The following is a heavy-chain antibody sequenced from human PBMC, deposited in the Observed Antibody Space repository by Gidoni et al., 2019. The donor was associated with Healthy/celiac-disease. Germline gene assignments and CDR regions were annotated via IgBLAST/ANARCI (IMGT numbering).Heavy chain of an antibody. J-gene: IGHJ4*02. V-gene: IGHV4-39*01. CDR1: GGSISSSSYY. CDR2: IYYSGST. CDR3: ARMGMNSFDY. D-gene: IGHD6-13*01. Sequence: GGSISSSSYYWGWIRQPPGKGLEWIGSIYYSGSTYYNPSLKSRVTISVDTSKNQFSLKLSSVTAADTAVYYCARMGMNSFDYWGQGTLVTVSS.